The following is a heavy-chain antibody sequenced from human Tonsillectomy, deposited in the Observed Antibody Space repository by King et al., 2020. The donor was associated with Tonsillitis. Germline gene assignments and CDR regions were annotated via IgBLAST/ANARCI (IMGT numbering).Heavy chain of an antibody. CDR2: IIVSNGKT. D-gene: IGHD6-13*01. Sequence: QLVQSGAEVKKPGASVRVSCKASNYTFTNCGVSWVRQAPGQGLEWMGWIIVSNGKTNFAQNVRGRVTMTTDTSTSTAYMDLRSLRSDDTAVYYCRLVAEAGNDAFENW. V-gene: IGHV1-18*01. J-gene: IGHJ3*02. CDR1: NYTFTNCG. CDR3: RLVAEAGNDAFEN.